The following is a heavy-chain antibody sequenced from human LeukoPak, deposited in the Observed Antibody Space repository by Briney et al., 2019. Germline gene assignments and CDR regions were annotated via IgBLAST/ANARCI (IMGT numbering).Heavy chain of an antibody. CDR2: IWYDGSKK. CDR1: GFTFSSYG. D-gene: IGHD2-21*02. Sequence: PGKSLRLSCAASGFTFSSYGMHWVRQAPGKGLEWVAVIWYDGSKKNYADSVKGRFTISRDNSKNTMYLQMNSLRAEDTAVYYCARDWCGGDCPYVYWGQGTLVTVSS. V-gene: IGHV3-33*01. J-gene: IGHJ4*02. CDR3: ARDWCGGDCPYVY.